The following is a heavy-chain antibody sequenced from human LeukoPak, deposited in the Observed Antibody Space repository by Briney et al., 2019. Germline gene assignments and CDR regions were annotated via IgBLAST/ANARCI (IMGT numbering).Heavy chain of an antibody. J-gene: IGHJ4*02. V-gene: IGHV4-34*12. Sequence: SETLSLTCAVYGGSFSGYYWTWICQSPGKGLEWIGEIIHSGSTNYNPSLKSRVTMSVDTSKNQFSLNLNSVTAADTAIYYCAREGRGTQLWPPDYWGQGVLVTVSS. CDR1: GGSFSGYY. CDR2: IIHSGST. D-gene: IGHD5-18*01. CDR3: AREGRGTQLWPPDY.